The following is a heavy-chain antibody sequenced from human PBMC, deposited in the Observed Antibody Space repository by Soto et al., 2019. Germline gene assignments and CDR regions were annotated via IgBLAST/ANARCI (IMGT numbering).Heavy chain of an antibody. CDR1: GGSISSGDYY. D-gene: IGHD3-3*01. CDR2: IYYSGST. J-gene: IGHJ5*02. CDR3: ARWWSGSRRGFDP. Sequence: QVQLQESGPGLVKPSQTLSLTSTVSGGSISSGDYYWSWIRQHPGKGLEWIGYIYYSGSTYYNPSLKRRVTIAVDTAKNQCSLKLSSVTAADTAVYYCARWWSGSRRGFDPWGQGTLVTVSS. V-gene: IGHV4-31*03.